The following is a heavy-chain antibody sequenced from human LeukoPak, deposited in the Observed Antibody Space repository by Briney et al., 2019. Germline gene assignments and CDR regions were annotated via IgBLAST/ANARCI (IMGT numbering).Heavy chain of an antibody. CDR2: IQHDGGRT. D-gene: IGHD4-23*01. Sequence: SGRSLRLSCAASGFSFSTYTMNWVRQAPGKGLERVAGIQHDGGRTYYADSVKGRFTISRDNSKNTLYLEMNSLTPEDTALYYCARDHYGGNSWDWYFDLWGRGILVTVSS. CDR3: ARDHYGGNSWDWYFDL. J-gene: IGHJ2*01. V-gene: IGHV3-30-3*01. CDR1: GFSFSTYT.